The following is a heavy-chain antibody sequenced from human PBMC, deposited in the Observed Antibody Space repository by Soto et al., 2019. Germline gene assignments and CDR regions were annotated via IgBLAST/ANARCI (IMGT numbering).Heavy chain of an antibody. J-gene: IGHJ4*02. D-gene: IGHD3-10*01. CDR3: ARDAAVGLLEY. CDR2: ISAYNGNT. Sequence: QVQLVQYGAEVKKPGASVKVSCRASCYTFTSCGISWVRQAHGQGLEWMGWISAYNGNTNYAQKLQGRVTMTTDTSTSTAYMELRSLRSDDTAVYYCARDAAVGLLEYWGQGTLVTVSS. CDR1: CYTFTSCG. V-gene: IGHV1-18*01.